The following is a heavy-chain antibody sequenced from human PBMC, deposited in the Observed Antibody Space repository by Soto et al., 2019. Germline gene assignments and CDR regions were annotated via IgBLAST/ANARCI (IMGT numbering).Heavy chain of an antibody. Sequence: GGSLRLSCAASGFTFSSYWMSWVRQAPGKGLEWVANIKQDGSEKYYVDSVKGRFTISRDNAKNSLYLQMNSLRAEDTAVYYCARDTVGYCSGGSCYSSGEYFQHWGQGTLVTVSS. CDR1: GFTFSSYW. V-gene: IGHV3-7*01. J-gene: IGHJ1*01. CDR2: IKQDGSEK. CDR3: ARDTVGYCSGGSCYSSGEYFQH. D-gene: IGHD2-15*01.